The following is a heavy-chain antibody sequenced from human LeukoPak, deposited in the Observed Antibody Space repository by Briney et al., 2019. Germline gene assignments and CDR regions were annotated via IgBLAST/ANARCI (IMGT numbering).Heavy chain of an antibody. V-gene: IGHV3-23*01. CDR3: AKDAIPGARPYYLDY. CDR1: GFTFSSYA. Sequence: GGSLRLSCAASGFTFSSYAMSWVRQAPGKGLEWVSGVSGSGGSSNYADSVKGRFTISRDSSKNTLYLQMNSLRAEDTAVYCCAKDAIPGARPYYLDYWGQGTLVTVSS. J-gene: IGHJ4*02. D-gene: IGHD2-2*01. CDR2: VSGSGGSS.